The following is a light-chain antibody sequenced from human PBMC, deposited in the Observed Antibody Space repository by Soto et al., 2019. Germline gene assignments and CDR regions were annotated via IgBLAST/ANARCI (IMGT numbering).Light chain of an antibody. CDR2: EVS. J-gene: IGLJ1*01. V-gene: IGLV2-14*01. Sequence: QSVLTQPASVSGSPGQSITISCTGTTSDVGGYDYVSWYQQHPGKAPKLIIYEVSNRPSGVSHRFSGSKSGNTASLTISGLQAEDEADYYCTSYTSTNTAYVFGTGTKVTVL. CDR3: TSYTSTNTAYV. CDR1: TSDVGGYDY.